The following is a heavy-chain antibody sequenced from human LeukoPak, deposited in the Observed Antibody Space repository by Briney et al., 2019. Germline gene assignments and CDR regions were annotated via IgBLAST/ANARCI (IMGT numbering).Heavy chain of an antibody. CDR1: GFTFSSYG. CDR3: ARDGGTQDDYGDYYYYYGMDV. V-gene: IGHV3-33*01. Sequence: GGSLRLSCAASGFTFSSYGMHWVRQAPGKGLEWVAVIWYDGSNKYYADSVKGRFTISRDNSKNTLYLQMNSLRAEDTAVYYCARDGGTQDDYGDYYYYYGMDVWGQGTTVTVSS. J-gene: IGHJ6*02. D-gene: IGHD4-17*01. CDR2: IWYDGSNK.